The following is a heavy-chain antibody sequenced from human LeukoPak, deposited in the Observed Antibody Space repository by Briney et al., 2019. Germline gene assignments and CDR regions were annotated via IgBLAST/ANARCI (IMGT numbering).Heavy chain of an antibody. Sequence: GSLSLSCAASGFIFSSDTMSWVRQAPGQGLEWVSSISSAGNYIYYADSVKGRYTISRDNAKNSLYLQMNNLRAEDTAVYYCARALEGVSRGYFDSWGQGSLVTVSP. CDR3: ARALEGVSRGYFDS. D-gene: IGHD2-8*01. V-gene: IGHV3-21*01. J-gene: IGHJ4*02. CDR1: GFIFSSDT. CDR2: ISSAGNYI.